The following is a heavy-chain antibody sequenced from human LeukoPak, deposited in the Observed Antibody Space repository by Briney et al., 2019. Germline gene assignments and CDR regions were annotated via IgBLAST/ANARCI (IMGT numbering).Heavy chain of an antibody. D-gene: IGHD3-9*01. Sequence: ASVKVSCKASGYTFTGYYMHWVRQAPGQGLEWMGWINPDSGGTDYARKFQGRVTMTRDTSISTAYMEVSRLRSDDTAVYFCARVFIARSFDWLPAYWGQGTLVTVSS. CDR1: GYTFTGYY. J-gene: IGHJ4*02. CDR2: INPDSGGT. CDR3: ARVFIARSFDWLPAY. V-gene: IGHV1-2*02.